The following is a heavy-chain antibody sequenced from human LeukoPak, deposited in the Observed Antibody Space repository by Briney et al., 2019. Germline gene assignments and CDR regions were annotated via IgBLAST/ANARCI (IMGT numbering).Heavy chain of an antibody. CDR1: GFTFSRYW. V-gene: IGHV3-7*04. J-gene: IGHJ4*02. CDR3: ARDYDNSGYSVRFEY. Sequence: PGGSLRLSCAASGFTFSRYWMTWVRQAPGKGLEWVANTKQDGSERNYVDSVKGRFAISRDNAKRTLYLQLNSLRAEDTAVYYCARDYDNSGYSVRFEYWGQGTLVTVSS. CDR2: TKQDGSER. D-gene: IGHD3-22*01.